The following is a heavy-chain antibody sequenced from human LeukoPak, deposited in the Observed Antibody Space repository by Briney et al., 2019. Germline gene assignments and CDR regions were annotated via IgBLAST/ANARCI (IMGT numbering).Heavy chain of an antibody. J-gene: IGHJ4*02. Sequence: GGSLRLSCAASGFTFSSYAMHWVRQAPGKGLEYVSAISSNGGSTYYANSVKGRFTISRDNSKNTLYLQMGSLRAEDMAVYYCARVPSYYYGSGSYWGGLDYWGQGTLVTVSS. CDR2: ISSNGGST. CDR3: ARVPSYYYGSGSYWGGLDY. V-gene: IGHV3-64*01. D-gene: IGHD3-10*01. CDR1: GFTFSSYA.